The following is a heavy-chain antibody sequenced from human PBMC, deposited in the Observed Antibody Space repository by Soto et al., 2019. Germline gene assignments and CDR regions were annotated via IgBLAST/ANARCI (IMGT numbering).Heavy chain of an antibody. CDR3: ARGRSWAYCGADCYPHNWFDP. D-gene: IGHD2-21*02. V-gene: IGHV4-61*08. J-gene: IGHJ5*02. Sequence: SETLSLTCSVSGGSVTSGVYYWSWIRQPPGKELEWIGFVYSTGSTSSNPSLKSRVTISSDASKNQFSLKLISVTAADTAVYYCARGRSWAYCGADCYPHNWFDPWGQGTLVTVSS. CDR1: GGSVTSGVYY. CDR2: VYSTGST.